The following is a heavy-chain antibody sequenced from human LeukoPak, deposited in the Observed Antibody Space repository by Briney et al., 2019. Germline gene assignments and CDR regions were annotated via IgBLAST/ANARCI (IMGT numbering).Heavy chain of an antibody. J-gene: IGHJ4*02. CDR3: ARDRLHYDSLTGYPAD. Sequence: GGSLRLSCSASGFTFSSYAMHWVRQAPGKGLEYVSAISSNGGSTYYADSVKGRFTISRDNSKNTLYLQMSSLRAEDTAVYYCARDRLHYDSLTGYPADWGQGTLVTVSS. CDR2: ISSNGGST. CDR1: GFTFSSYA. V-gene: IGHV3-64D*06. D-gene: IGHD3-9*01.